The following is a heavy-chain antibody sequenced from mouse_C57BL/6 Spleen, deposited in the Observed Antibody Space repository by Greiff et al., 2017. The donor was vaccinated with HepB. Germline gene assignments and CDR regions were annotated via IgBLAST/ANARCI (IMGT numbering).Heavy chain of an antibody. CDR2: IYPGDGDT. CDR3: ARSGDITNYFDY. CDR1: GYAFSSYW. J-gene: IGHJ2*01. D-gene: IGHD1-1*01. V-gene: IGHV1-80*01. Sequence: VKLVESGAELVKPGASVKISCKASGYAFSSYWMNWVKQRPGKGLEWIGQIYPGDGDTNYNGKFKGKATLTADKSSSTAYMQLSSLTSEDSAVYFCARSGDITNYFDYWGQGTTLTVSS.